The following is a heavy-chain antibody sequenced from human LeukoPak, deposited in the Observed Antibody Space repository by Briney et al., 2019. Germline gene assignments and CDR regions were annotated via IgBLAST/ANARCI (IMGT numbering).Heavy chain of an antibody. CDR2: SSAYNGNT. CDR3: ARGGSSGWRTPNDDY. D-gene: IGHD6-19*01. V-gene: IGHV1-18*01. J-gene: IGHJ4*02. CDR1: GYTFTSYG. Sequence: GASVKVSCKASGYTFTSYGISWVRQAPGQGLEWMGWSSAYNGNTNYGQKLQGRVTMTTDTSTSTAYMELRSLKSDDTAVYYCARGGSSGWRTPNDDYWGQGTLVTVSS.